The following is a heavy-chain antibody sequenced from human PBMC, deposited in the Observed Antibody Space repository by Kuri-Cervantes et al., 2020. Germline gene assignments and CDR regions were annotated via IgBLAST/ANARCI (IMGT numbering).Heavy chain of an antibody. Sequence: ESLKISCTVSGGAISSSSYSWGWIRQPPGKGLEWIGQIYYSGTIQYTPSLKSRVTISVDTSKNQFSLKLSSVTAADTAVYYCARQGGSQYYFDYWGQGTLVTVSS. CDR2: IYYSGTI. J-gene: IGHJ4*02. V-gene: IGHV4-39*01. D-gene: IGHD1-26*01. CDR3: ARQGGSQYYFDY. CDR1: GGAISSSSYS.